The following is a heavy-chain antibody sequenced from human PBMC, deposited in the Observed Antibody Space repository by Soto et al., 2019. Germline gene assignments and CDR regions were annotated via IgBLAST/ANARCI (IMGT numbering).Heavy chain of an antibody. CDR1: GGYISDINW. CDR3: ARFGGGMDV. D-gene: IGHD3-10*01. V-gene: IGHV4-4*02. CDR2: IYHSGTT. J-gene: IGHJ6*02. Sequence: QVQLQESGPGLVKPSGTLSLTCAVSGGYISDINWWYWIRQPPGKGLEWIGEIYHSGTTHYNPSLMSRLTISVDKFKNQFSLKLSSVTAADTAVYYCARFGGGMDVWGQGTTVTVSS.